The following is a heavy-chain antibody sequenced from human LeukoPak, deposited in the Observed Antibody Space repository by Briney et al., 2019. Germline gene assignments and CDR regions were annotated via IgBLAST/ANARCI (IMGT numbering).Heavy chain of an antibody. CDR2: VFTSGNT. J-gene: IGHJ4*02. Sequence: SETLSLTCAVSGGSITRGSYYWTWIRQPAGKALEWIGHVFTSGNTNYNPSLKSRVTISVDTSKNQFSLKLSSVTAADTAVYYCATEFVVVPAAMVNWGQGTLVTVSS. D-gene: IGHD2-2*01. CDR3: ATEFVVVPAAMVN. CDR1: GGSITRGSYY. V-gene: IGHV4-61*09.